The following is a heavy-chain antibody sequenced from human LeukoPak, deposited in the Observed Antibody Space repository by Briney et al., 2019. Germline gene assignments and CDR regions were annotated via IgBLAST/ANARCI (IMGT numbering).Heavy chain of an antibody. CDR2: IRYDGSNK. CDR1: GFTFSSYG. CDR3: AKDKCSSTSCYRVLSSYYFDY. J-gene: IGHJ4*02. V-gene: IGHV3-30*02. Sequence: GGSLRLSCAASGFTFSSYGMHWVRQAPGKGLEWVAFIRYDGSNKYYAGSVKGRFTISRDNSKNTLYLQMNSLRAEDTAVCYCAKDKCSSTSCYRVLSSYYFDYWGQGTLVTVSS. D-gene: IGHD2-2*02.